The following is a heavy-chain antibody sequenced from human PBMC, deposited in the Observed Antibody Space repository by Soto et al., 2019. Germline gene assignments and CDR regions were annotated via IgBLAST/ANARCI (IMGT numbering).Heavy chain of an antibody. Sequence: SVKVSWEASRLIFTSSAVQWVRQAPGQRLEWIGWIVVGSGNTNYAQKFQERVTITRDMSTSTAYMELSSLRSEDTAVYYCAAYIAYGSGSSCYYYYGMDGRGRRPT. CDR2: IVVGSGNT. V-gene: IGHV1-58*01. D-gene: IGHD3-10*01. CDR3: AAYIAYGSGSSCYYYYGMDG. J-gene: IGHJ6*04. CDR1: RLIFTSSA.